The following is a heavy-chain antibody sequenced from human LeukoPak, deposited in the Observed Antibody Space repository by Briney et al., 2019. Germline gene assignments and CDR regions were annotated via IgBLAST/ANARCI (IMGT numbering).Heavy chain of an antibody. CDR2: FSGSGGNT. D-gene: IGHD4/OR15-4a*01. J-gene: IGHJ4*02. V-gene: IGHV3-23*01. CDR1: GFTFSNYA. Sequence: GGSLRLSCAASGFTFSNYAMSWVRQAPGKGPEWVSAFSGSGGNTYYADSVKGRFTISRDNSKNTLYLQMNSLRAEDTAVYYCARSGLSRFDYWGQGTLVTVSS. CDR3: ARSGLSRFDY.